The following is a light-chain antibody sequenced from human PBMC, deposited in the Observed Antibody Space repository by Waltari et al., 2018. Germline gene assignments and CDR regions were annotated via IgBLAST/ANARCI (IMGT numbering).Light chain of an antibody. J-gene: IGLJ2*01. CDR1: SSDVGGYNY. CDR2: DVS. CDR3: SSYTSSSTSHVV. Sequence: QSALTQPASVSGSPGQSITISCTGPSSDVGGYNYVSWYQQHPGKAPKLMIYDVSKRPSGVSNRFSGSKSGNTASLTISGLQAEDEADYYCSSYTSSSTSHVVFGGGTKLTVL. V-gene: IGLV2-14*01.